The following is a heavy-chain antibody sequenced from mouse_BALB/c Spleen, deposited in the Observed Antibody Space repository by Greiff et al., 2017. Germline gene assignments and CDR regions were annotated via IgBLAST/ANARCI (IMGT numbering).Heavy chain of an antibody. Sequence: EVKLVESGAELVKPGASVKLSCTASGFNIKDTYMHWVKQRPEQGLEWIGRIDPANGNTKYDPKFQGKATITADTSSNTAYLQLSSLTSEDTAVYYCARSQDDWGQGTTLTVSS. CDR1: GFNIKDTY. V-gene: IGHV14-3*02. CDR2: IDPANGNT. CDR3: ARSQDD. J-gene: IGHJ2*01.